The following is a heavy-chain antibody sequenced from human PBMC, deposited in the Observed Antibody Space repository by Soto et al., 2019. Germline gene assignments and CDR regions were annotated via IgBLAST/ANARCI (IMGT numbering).Heavy chain of an antibody. D-gene: IGHD2-21*02. CDR2: ITAYNGNT. CDR1: AYTFTSYG. CDR3: ARSIVVVTALDY. V-gene: IGHV1-18*01. Sequence: ASVKVSCKASAYTFTSYGFSWVRQAPGQGLEWMGWITAYNGNTKYSQKFQGRVTITRDTSASTAYMELSSLRSEDTAVYYCARSIVVVTALDYWGQGTLVTVSS. J-gene: IGHJ4*02.